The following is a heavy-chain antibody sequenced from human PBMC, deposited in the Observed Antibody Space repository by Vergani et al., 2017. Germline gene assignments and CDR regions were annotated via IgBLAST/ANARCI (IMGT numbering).Heavy chain of an antibody. CDR2: FGPEDGET. D-gene: IGHD3-22*01. J-gene: IGHJ3*02. CDR1: GYTLTELS. V-gene: IGHV1-24*01. CDR3: ATDYDSSGVGAQTDAFDI. Sequence: QVQLVQSGAEVKKPGASVKVSCKVSGYTLTELSMHWVRQAPGKGLEWMGGFGPEDGETIYAQKFQGRVTMTEDTSTDTAYMELSSLRSEDTAVYYCATDYDSSGVGAQTDAFDIWGQGTMVTVSS.